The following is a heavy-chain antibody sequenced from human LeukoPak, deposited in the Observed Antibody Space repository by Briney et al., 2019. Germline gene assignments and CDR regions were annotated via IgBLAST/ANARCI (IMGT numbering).Heavy chain of an antibody. Sequence: KSGGSLRLSCAASGFTFSSYSMNWVRQAPGKGLEWVSSISSSSSYIYYADSVKGRFTISRDNAKNSLYLQMNSLRAEDTAVYYCARALDDYGDSYPLDYWGQGTLVTVSS. V-gene: IGHV3-21*01. CDR3: ARALDDYGDSYPLDY. CDR2: ISSSSSYI. J-gene: IGHJ4*02. D-gene: IGHD4-17*01. CDR1: GFTFSSYS.